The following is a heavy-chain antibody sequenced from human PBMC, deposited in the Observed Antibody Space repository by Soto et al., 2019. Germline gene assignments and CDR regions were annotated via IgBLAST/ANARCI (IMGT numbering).Heavy chain of an antibody. CDR2: IYWDEDK. D-gene: IGHD3-9*01. Sequence: QITLTESGPPLVQPTQTLRLTCSFSGFSLTTRGLGVAWFRQPPGKALEWLAVIYWDEDKRYSPLLKTRLTVAKDTSKNQVVLSMTNIDPVDTGTFYCAHTDWELRNCFDPWGQGIHVTVSS. CDR3: AHTDWELRNCFDP. V-gene: IGHV2-5*02. J-gene: IGHJ5*02. CDR1: GFSLTTRGLG.